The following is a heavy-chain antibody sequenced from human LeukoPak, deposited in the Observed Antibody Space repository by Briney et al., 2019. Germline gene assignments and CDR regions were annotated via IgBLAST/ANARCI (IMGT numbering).Heavy chain of an antibody. D-gene: IGHD4-23*01. Sequence: GRSLRLSCAVSGFTFSGYAMHWVRQAPGKGLEWVAVIWSGGSDQFYADSVKGRFTISRDNAKNSLYLQMNSLRAEDTAVYYCARVGVSYGGRRELDYWGQGTLVTVSS. J-gene: IGHJ4*02. CDR3: ARVGVSYGGRRELDY. CDR2: IWSGGSDQ. V-gene: IGHV3-33*01. CDR1: GFTFSGYA.